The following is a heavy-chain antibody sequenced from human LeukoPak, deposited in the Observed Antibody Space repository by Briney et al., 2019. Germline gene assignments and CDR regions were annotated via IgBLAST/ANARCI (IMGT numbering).Heavy chain of an antibody. V-gene: IGHV3-30*02. D-gene: IGHD3-22*01. CDR1: GLTFSSYG. CDR3: AKDGYYYDSSGSPPSY. J-gene: IGHJ4*02. CDR2: IRYDGSNK. Sequence: PGGSLRLSCAASGLTFSSYGMHWVRQAPGKGLEWVAFIRYDGSNKYYADSVKGRFTISRDNSKNTLYLQMNSLRAEDTAVYYCAKDGYYYDSSGSPPSYWGQGTLVTVSS.